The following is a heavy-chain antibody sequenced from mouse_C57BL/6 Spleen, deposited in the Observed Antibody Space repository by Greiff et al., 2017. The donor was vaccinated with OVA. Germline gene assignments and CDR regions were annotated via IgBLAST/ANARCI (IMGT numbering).Heavy chain of an antibody. CDR3: ARSEYYTTVVYWYFDF. D-gene: IGHD1-1*01. J-gene: IGHJ1*03. CDR2: IDPSDSYT. V-gene: IGHV1-69*01. Sequence: QVQLQQPGAELVMPGASVKLSCKASGYTFTSYWMHWVKQRPGQGLEWIGEIDPSDSYTNYNQKFKGKSTLTVDKSSSTAYMQLSSLTSEDSAVYYCARSEYYTTVVYWYFDFWGTGTTVTVSS. CDR1: GYTFTSYW.